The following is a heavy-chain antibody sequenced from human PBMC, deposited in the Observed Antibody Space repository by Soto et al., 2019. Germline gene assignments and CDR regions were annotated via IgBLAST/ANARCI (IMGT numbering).Heavy chain of an antibody. CDR2: INPNSGNT. J-gene: IGHJ6*02. CDR1: GYTFTSYD. CDR3: ARWPDGYYYYGMDD. Sequence: QVQLVQSGAEVKKPGASVKVSCKASGYTFTSYDINWVRQATGQGLEWMGWINPNSGNTSYAQKFQGRVSMTRNTSVSTAYMELSSLRSEDTAVYYCARWPDGYYYYGMDDWGQGTMVTVSS. V-gene: IGHV1-8*01.